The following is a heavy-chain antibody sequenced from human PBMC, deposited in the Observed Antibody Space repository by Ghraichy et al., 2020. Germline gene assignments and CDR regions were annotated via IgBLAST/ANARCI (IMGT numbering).Heavy chain of an antibody. J-gene: IGHJ4*02. D-gene: IGHD6-13*01. V-gene: IGHV4-59*01. CDR1: GGSISSYY. Sequence: PETLSLTCTVSGGSISSYYWSWIRQPPGKGLEWIGYIYYSGSTNYNPSLKSRVTISVDTSKNQFSLKLSSVTAADTAVYYCARAYPPGIAAAGQFDYWGQVTLVTVSS. CDR3: ARAYPPGIAAAGQFDY. CDR2: IYYSGST.